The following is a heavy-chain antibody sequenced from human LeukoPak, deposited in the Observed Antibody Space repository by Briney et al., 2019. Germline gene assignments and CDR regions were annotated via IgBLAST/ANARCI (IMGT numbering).Heavy chain of an antibody. V-gene: IGHV1-24*01. D-gene: IGHD3-10*01. CDR2: SDPEDGET. CDR3: AVDYYGSGSYYLPPFDY. Sequence: GASVKVSCKVSGYTLTELSMHWVRQAPGKGLEWMGGSDPEDGETIYAQKFQGRVTMTEDTSTDTAYMELSSLRSEDTAVYYCAVDYYGSGSYYLPPFDYWGQGTLVTVSS. CDR1: GYTLTELS. J-gene: IGHJ4*02.